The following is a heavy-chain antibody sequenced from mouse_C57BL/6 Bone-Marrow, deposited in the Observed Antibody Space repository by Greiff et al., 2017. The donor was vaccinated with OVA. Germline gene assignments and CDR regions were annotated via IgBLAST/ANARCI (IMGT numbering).Heavy chain of an antibody. Sequence: QVQLQQSGPELVKPGASVKISCKASGYAFSSSWMNWVKQRPGKGLEWIGRSYPGDGDTNYNGKFTGKATLTADKSSSTAYMQLSSLTSEDSAVYFCATDGYYAWFAYWGQGTLVTVSA. D-gene: IGHD2-3*01. CDR1: GYAFSSSW. V-gene: IGHV1-82*01. J-gene: IGHJ3*01. CDR2: SYPGDGDT. CDR3: ATDGYYAWFAY.